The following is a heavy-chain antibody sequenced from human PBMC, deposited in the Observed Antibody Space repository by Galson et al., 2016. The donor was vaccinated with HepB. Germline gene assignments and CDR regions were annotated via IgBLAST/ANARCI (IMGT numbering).Heavy chain of an antibody. Sequence: SLRLSCAASGLTFSRCDMHWVRQATGKGLEWVSAIGTAGDTYYPGSVRGRFTISRDNSKNALYLEMNSLRAEDTAVYYCTKDNGLFRFDIWGQGTVVTVSS. D-gene: IGHD3-22*01. CDR3: TKDNGLFRFDI. J-gene: IGHJ3*02. CDR2: IGTAGDT. V-gene: IGHV3-13*01. CDR1: GLTFSRCD.